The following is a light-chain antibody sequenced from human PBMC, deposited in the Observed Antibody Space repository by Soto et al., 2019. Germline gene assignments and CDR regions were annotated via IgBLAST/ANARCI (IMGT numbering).Light chain of an antibody. J-gene: IGLJ2*01. CDR3: QSYDSSNRGV. V-gene: IGLV6-57*03. Sequence: NFMLTQPHSVSESPGQTVTISCTRSSGSIASNYVQWYQQRPGSAPTTVIYEDNQRHSGVPDRFSGSIDSSSNSASLTISGLKTEDEADYYCQSYDSSNRGVFGGGTKLTVL. CDR1: SGSIASNY. CDR2: EDN.